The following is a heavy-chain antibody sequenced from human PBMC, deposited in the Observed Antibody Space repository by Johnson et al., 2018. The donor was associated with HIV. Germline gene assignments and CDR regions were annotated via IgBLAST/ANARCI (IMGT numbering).Heavy chain of an antibody. CDR2: ISWNSDTI. D-gene: IGHD3-3*01. CDR3: AKGGPLFVDAFDI. V-gene: IGHV3-9*01. CDR1: GFTFSSYG. J-gene: IGHJ3*02. Sequence: VQLVESGGGLVQPGGSLRLSCAVSGFTFSSYGMHWVRQAPGKGLEWVSGISWNSDTIGYADSVKGRFAISRDNAKNSLYLQMNSLRAEDTALYYCAKGGPLFVDAFDIWGLGTMVTVSS.